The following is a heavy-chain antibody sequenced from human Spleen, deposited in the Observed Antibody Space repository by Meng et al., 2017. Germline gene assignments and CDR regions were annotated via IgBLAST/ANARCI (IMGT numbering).Heavy chain of an antibody. CDR2: MTTNTGKP. CDR1: GYTFTSYA. CDR3: ARSHRFGDYEYFEY. D-gene: IGHD4-17*01. Sequence: QGQLVQSVSELKKPGASVKVSCKASGYTFTSYAMNWVRQAPGQGLEWMGWMTTNTGKPMYDQGFTGRFVFSLDTSVSTTYLQISSLKAEDTAVYYCARSHRFGDYEYFEYWGQGTLVTVSS. J-gene: IGHJ1*01. V-gene: IGHV7-4-1*02.